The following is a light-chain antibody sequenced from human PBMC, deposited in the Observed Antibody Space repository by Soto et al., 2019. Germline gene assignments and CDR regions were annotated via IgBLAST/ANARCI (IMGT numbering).Light chain of an antibody. V-gene: IGKV1-12*02. Sequence: DIQMTQSPSSVSASVGDRVTITCRASQTIGSWLAWYQQKPGKAPNLLIYAASTLESGVPSRFSGSGSGTDFTLTISSLQPEEFATYFCQQSNSFPFTFGQGTRLEI. CDR1: QTIGSW. CDR2: AAS. CDR3: QQSNSFPFT. J-gene: IGKJ5*01.